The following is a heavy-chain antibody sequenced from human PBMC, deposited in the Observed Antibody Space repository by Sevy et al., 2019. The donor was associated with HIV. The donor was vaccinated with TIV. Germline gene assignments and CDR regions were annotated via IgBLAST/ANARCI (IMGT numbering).Heavy chain of an antibody. D-gene: IGHD6-13*01. V-gene: IGHV3-64D*06. CDR3: VKDRDVSGSWYGPLYYYGVEV. CDR2: ISSNGGST. Sequence: GGSLRLSCSASGFTFSSYAMHWVRQAPGKGLEYVSAISSNGGSTYYADSVKGRFTISRDNSKNTLYLQMSSLRAEDTAVYYCVKDRDVSGSWYGPLYYYGVEVWGEETTVTVSS. J-gene: IGHJ6*04. CDR1: GFTFSSYA.